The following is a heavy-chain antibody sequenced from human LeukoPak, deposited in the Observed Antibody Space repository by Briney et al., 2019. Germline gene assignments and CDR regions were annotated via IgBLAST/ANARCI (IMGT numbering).Heavy chain of an antibody. Sequence: SETLSLTCTVSGGSVSSGSYYWSWIRQHPGKGLEWIGYIYYSGTTYYNPSLETRVSLSVDTSKSQFSLKVSSVTAADTAVYYCARDFNSGYGPFDSWGQGTLVTVSS. CDR2: IYYSGTT. J-gene: IGHJ4*02. D-gene: IGHD5-12*01. V-gene: IGHV4-31*03. CDR1: GGSVSSGSYY. CDR3: ARDFNSGYGPFDS.